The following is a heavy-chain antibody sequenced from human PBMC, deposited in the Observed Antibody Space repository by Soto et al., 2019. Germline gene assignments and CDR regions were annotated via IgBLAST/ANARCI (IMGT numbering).Heavy chain of an antibody. CDR2: ISGSGGSA. CDR1: GFIFSSYA. V-gene: IGHV3-23*01. J-gene: IGHJ4*02. D-gene: IGHD3-9*01. Sequence: EVQLLESGGGLVQPGGSLRISCAASGFIFSSYAMIWVLQAPGKGLECLSTISGSGGSADYADSVKGRFTITRDNSKNTLHLQMNSLRAEDTAVYYCAKASDYDDILPGLHWGQGTLVTVSA. CDR3: AKASDYDDILPGLH.